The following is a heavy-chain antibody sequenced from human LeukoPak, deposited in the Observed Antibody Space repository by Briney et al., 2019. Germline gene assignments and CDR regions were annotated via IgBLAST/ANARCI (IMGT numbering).Heavy chain of an antibody. CDR2: INPDSGDT. Sequence: ASVKVSGKASGYTFTGYFMHWVRQAPGQGLEWMGSINPDSGDTKYAQIFQGRVTMTRDTSISTAYMELNGLTSDDTAVYYCAKLSPNSDFWGQGTLVTVSS. CDR3: AKLSPNSDF. CDR1: GYTFTGYF. D-gene: IGHD3-3*01. V-gene: IGHV1-2*02. J-gene: IGHJ4*02.